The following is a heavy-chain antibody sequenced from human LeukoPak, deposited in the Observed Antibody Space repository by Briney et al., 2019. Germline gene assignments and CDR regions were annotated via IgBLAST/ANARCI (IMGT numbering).Heavy chain of an antibody. CDR3: ATWKEGSDSWSGPDYYFDY. V-gene: IGHV1-24*01. CDR1: GYTLTELS. D-gene: IGHD3-3*01. Sequence: ASVKVSCKVSGYTLTELSMHWVRQAPGKGLEWMGSFDPEDGETIYAQKFQGRVTMTEDTSTDTAYMELSSLRSEDTAVYYCATWKEGSDSWSGPDYYFDYWGQGTLVTVSS. CDR2: FDPEDGET. J-gene: IGHJ4*02.